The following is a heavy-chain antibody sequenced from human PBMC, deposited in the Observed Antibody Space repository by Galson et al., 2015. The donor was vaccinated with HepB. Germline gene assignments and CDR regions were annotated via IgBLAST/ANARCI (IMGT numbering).Heavy chain of an antibody. CDR1: GYTFTSYY. Sequence: SVKVSCKASGYTFTSYYMHWVRQAPGQGLEWMGIINPSGGSTSYAQKFQGRVTMTRDTSTSTVYMELSSLRSEDTAVYYCARDLGNYCSSTSCYHHGEGNWFDPWGQGTLVTVSS. CDR2: INPSGGST. J-gene: IGHJ5*02. CDR3: ARDLGNYCSSTSCYHHGEGNWFDP. V-gene: IGHV1-46*01. D-gene: IGHD2-2*01.